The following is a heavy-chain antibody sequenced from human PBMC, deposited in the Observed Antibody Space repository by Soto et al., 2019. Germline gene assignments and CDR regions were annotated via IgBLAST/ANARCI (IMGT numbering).Heavy chain of an antibody. V-gene: IGHV1-8*01. J-gene: IGHJ5*01. CDR1: GHTLASYD. D-gene: IGHD3-16*01. CDR3: ARDPFYGWFDS. Sequence: QVQLVQSGAEVRKPGASVKVSCKASGHTLASYDINWVRQATGQGLEWMGWMTPDCGDTGYAQKLQGRVTMTWDTSITTAYMELSSLRSDDTAVYYCARDPFYGWFDSWGQGTLVTVSS. CDR2: MTPDCGDT.